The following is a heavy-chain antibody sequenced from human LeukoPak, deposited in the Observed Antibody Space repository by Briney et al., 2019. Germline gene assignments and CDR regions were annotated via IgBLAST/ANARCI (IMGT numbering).Heavy chain of an antibody. V-gene: IGHV4-59*08. Sequence: SETLSLTCTVSGDSISGYYWSWVRQPPGKGLEWIGYIFHSESTKYDPSLESRVTISIDTSKNQFSLRLSSVTAADTAVYYCARLATYGDFSDWGQGTLVTVSS. J-gene: IGHJ4*02. D-gene: IGHD4-17*01. CDR3: ARLATYGDFSD. CDR1: GDSISGYY. CDR2: IFHSEST.